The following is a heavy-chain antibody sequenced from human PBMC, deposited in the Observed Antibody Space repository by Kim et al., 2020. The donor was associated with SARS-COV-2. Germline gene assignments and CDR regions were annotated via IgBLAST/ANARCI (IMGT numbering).Heavy chain of an antibody. Sequence: GSTHYNPSLKSRVTIAVDRSKHQFSLKLSSVTAADTAVYYCARGYYYFDYWGQGTLVTVSS. V-gene: IGHV4-30-2*01. J-gene: IGHJ4*02. D-gene: IGHD3-10*01. CDR2: GST. CDR3: ARGYYYFDY.